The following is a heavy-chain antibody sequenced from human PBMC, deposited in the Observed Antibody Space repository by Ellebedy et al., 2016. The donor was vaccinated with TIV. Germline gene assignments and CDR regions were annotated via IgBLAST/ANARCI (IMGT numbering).Heavy chain of an antibody. CDR3: ARSTYGYLDK. Sequence: PGGSLRLSCEASGFTFGNYWMHWVRQVPGKGLVWVSRINSDANRVSYADSVKGRFTIARDNAKNTLSLQMNSLTAEDTAVYYCARSTYGYLDKWGLGTPVTVSS. D-gene: IGHD5-18*01. CDR2: INSDANRV. CDR1: GFTFGNYW. V-gene: IGHV3-74*01. J-gene: IGHJ4*01.